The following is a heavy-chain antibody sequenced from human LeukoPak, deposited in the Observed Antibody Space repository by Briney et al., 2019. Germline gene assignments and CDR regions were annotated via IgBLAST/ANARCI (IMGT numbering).Heavy chain of an antibody. D-gene: IGHD3-16*01. CDR3: ARGGGKGGPFHY. V-gene: IGHV4-34*01. CDR1: GGSSSGYY. J-gene: IGHJ4*02. CDR2: INHSGST. Sequence: EPSETLSLTCAVYGGSSSGYYWSWIRQPPGKGLEWIGEINHSGSTNYNPSLKSRVTISVDTSKNQFSLKLSSVTAADTAVYYCARGGGKGGPFHYWGQGTLVTVSS.